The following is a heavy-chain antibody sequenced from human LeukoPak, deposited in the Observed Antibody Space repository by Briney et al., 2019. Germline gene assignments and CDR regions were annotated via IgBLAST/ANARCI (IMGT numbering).Heavy chain of an antibody. D-gene: IGHD1-26*01. V-gene: IGHV1-2*02. Sequence: ASVKVSCKPSGYTFTAYYIHWVRQAPGQGLEWMGWMYPNDGGTSYAQRFQGRVTMTRDTSISTAYMELSRLRSDDTAVYYCATEATVEGYWGQGTLVTVSS. CDR1: GYTFTAYY. CDR2: MYPNDGGT. J-gene: IGHJ4*02. CDR3: ATEATVEGY.